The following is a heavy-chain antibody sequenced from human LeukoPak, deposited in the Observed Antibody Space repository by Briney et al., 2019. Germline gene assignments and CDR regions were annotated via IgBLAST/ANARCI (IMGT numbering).Heavy chain of an antibody. CDR3: TTPGSYYPYFDY. V-gene: IGHV3-15*01. J-gene: IGHJ4*02. CDR1: GFTSSNAW. Sequence: PGGSLRLSCAASGFTSSNAWMSWVRQAPGKGLEWVGRIKSKTDGGTTDYAAPVKGRFTISRDDSKNTLYLQMNSLKTEDTAVYYCTTPGSYYPYFDYWGQGTLVTVSS. CDR2: IKSKTDGGTT. D-gene: IGHD1-26*01.